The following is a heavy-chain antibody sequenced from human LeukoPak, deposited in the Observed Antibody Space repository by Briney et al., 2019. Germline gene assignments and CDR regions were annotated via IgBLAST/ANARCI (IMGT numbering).Heavy chain of an antibody. V-gene: IGHV4-39*01. CDR1: GGSISSSSYY. J-gene: IGHJ5*02. CDR3: ARLFAYGSLKNRFDP. CDR2: IYYSGST. Sequence: PSETLSLTCTVSGGSISSSSYYWGWIRQPPGKGLEWIGSIYYSGSTYYNPSLKSRVTISVDTSKNQFSLKLSSVTAADTAVYYCARLFAYGSLKNRFDPWGQGTLVTVSS. D-gene: IGHD3-10*01.